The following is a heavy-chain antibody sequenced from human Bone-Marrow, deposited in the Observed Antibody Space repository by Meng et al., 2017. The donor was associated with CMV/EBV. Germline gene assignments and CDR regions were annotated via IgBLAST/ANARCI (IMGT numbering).Heavy chain of an antibody. J-gene: IGHJ1*01. Sequence: SETLSLTCTVSGGSISSSSYYWGWIRQPPGKGLEWIGSIYYSGSTYYNPSLKSRVTISVDTSKNQFSLKLSSVTAADTAVYYCARVDEYFPHWGQGTLVTVSS. V-gene: IGHV4-39*01. CDR1: GGSISSSSYY. CDR3: ARVDEYFPH. CDR2: IYYSGST.